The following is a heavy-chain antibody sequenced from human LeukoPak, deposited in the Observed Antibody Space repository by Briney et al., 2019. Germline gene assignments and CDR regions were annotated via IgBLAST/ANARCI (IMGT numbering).Heavy chain of an antibody. J-gene: IGHJ5*02. Sequence: ASVKVSCKASGFTFTSYDINWVRQASGQGLEWMGRINPNSGGTNYAQKFQGRVTMTRDTSISTAYMELSRLRSDDTAVYYCARDLGVMVYAFHPWGQGTLVTVSS. CDR2: INPNSGGT. V-gene: IGHV1-2*06. D-gene: IGHD2-8*01. CDR3: ARDLGVMVYAFHP. CDR1: GFTFTSYD.